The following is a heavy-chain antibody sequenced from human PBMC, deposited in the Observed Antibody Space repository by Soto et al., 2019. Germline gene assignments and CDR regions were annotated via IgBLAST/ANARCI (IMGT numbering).Heavy chain of an antibody. V-gene: IGHV1-18*01. D-gene: IGHD6-19*01. CDR2: ISAYNGNT. CDR1: GYTFTSYG. J-gene: IGHJ4*02. Sequence: GASVKVSCKASGYTFTSYGISWVRQAPGQGLEWMGWISAYNGNTNYAQKLQGRVTMTTDTSTSTAYMELRSLRSDDTAVYYCARSIHSGWSSVPQDYWGQGNQVTVSS. CDR3: ARSIHSGWSSVPQDY.